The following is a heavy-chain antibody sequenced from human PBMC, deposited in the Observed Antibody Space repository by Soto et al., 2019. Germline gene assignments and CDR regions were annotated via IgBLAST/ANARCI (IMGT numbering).Heavy chain of an antibody. CDR2: IYYSGLT. V-gene: IGHV4-61*01. D-gene: IGHD2-15*01. CDR1: GGSVSSGRYY. Sequence: WETLSLTCTVSGGSVSSGRYYWSWIRQPPGKGLEWIGYIYYSGLTNYSPSLKSRVAISIDTSKNQFSLILSSVTAADTAVYYCVRTPTSPRRFDSWGQGTLVTVSS. CDR3: VRTPTSPRRFDS. J-gene: IGHJ5*01.